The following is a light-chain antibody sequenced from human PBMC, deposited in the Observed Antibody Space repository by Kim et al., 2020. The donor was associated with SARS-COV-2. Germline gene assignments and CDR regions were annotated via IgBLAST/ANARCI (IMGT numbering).Light chain of an antibody. CDR1: TSNVGNEG. V-gene: IGLV10-54*04. Sequence: RQTATLTCTGSTSNVGNEGAAWLQQHQGHPPKLLSDRNSVRPSGISERFSAFRSGSTSSLTITGLQPEDEADYYCTAWDSNLDAWVFGGGTKVTVL. J-gene: IGLJ3*02. CDR2: RNS. CDR3: TAWDSNLDAWV.